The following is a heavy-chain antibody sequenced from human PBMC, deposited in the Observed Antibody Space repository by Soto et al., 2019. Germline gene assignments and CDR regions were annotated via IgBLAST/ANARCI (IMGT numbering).Heavy chain of an antibody. D-gene: IGHD6-13*01. CDR2: IYYSGST. CDR1: GGSISSGGYS. V-gene: IGHV4-30-2*03. J-gene: IGHJ5*02. CDR3: ARQAAGTGKVVWFDP. Sequence: SETLSLTCAVSGGSISSGGYSWSWIRQPPGKGLEWIGCIYYSGSTYYNPSLKSRVTISVDTSKNQFSLKLSSVTAADTAVYYCARQAAGTGKVVWFDPWGQGTLVTVSS.